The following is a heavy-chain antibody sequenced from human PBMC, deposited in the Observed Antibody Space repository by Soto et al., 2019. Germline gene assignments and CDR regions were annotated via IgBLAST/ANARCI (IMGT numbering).Heavy chain of an antibody. CDR3: AHDYSWGSYRYLDV. CDR2: IYWDDDK. J-gene: IGHJ6*03. V-gene: IGHV2-5*02. D-gene: IGHD3-16*02. Sequence: QITLKESGPTLVKPTQTLTLTCSFSGFSLITNGVGVGWIRQPPGKALEWLAVIYWDDDKRYSPSLKSRLTITKGPSKNQVVLTMTNVDPVDTATYFCAHDYSWGSYRYLDVWGKGTTVTVSS. CDR1: GFSLITNGVG.